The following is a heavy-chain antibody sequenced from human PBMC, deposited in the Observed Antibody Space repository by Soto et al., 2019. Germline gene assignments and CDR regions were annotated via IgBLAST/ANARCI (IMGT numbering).Heavy chain of an antibody. CDR3: AHSGPGYYYYMDV. J-gene: IGHJ6*03. CDR2: IYYSGST. D-gene: IGHD3-10*01. Sequence: SETLSLTCTVSGGSISSGGYYWSWIRQHPGKGLEWIGYIYYSGSTYYNPSLKSRVTISVDTSKNQFSLKLSSVTAADTAVYYCAHSGPGYYYYMDVWGKGTTVTVSS. V-gene: IGHV4-31*03. CDR1: GGSISSGGYY.